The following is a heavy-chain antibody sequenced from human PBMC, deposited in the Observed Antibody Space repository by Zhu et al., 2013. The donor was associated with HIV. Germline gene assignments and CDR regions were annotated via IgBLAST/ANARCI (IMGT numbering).Heavy chain of an antibody. CDR2: FDPEDGET. J-gene: IGHJ4*02. V-gene: IGHV1-24*01. CDR1: GGTFSSYA. Sequence: QVQLVQSGAEVKKPGSSVKVSCKASGGTFSSYAISWVRQAPGQGLEWMGGFDPEDGETIYAQKFQGRVTMTEDTSTDTAYMELSSLRSEDTAVYYCATGHGFSSGWLVPDYWGQGTLVTVSS. D-gene: IGHD6-19*01. CDR3: ATGHGFSSGWLVPDY.